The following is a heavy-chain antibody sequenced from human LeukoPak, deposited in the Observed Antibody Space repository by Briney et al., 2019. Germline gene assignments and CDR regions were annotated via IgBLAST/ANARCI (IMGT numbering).Heavy chain of an antibody. CDR2: IIDSGNSI. J-gene: IGHJ4*02. D-gene: IGHD1-26*01. V-gene: IGHV3-23*01. Sequence: GGSLRLSCAASGFTFSSCAMSWVRQAPGKGLEWVSTIIDSGNSIYYADSAEGRFTISRDNSKNTLYLQMNSLKAGDTAVYYCAKDPIFSGSYGVFDYWGLGTLVTVSS. CDR1: GFTFSSCA. CDR3: AKDPIFSGSYGVFDY.